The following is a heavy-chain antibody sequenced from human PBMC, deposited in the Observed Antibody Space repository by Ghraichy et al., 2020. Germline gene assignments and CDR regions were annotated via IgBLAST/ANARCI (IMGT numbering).Heavy chain of an antibody. Sequence: GESLNISCAASGFTFSSYAMNWVRQAPGKGLEWVSAISGSGGSTYYADSVKGRFTISRDNSKNTLYLQMTSLRAEDTAVYYCAKGQTILVVPAGIFSDGMDVWGQGTTVTVSS. J-gene: IGHJ6*02. V-gene: IGHV3-23*01. D-gene: IGHD2-2*02. CDR1: GFTFSSYA. CDR2: ISGSGGST. CDR3: AKGQTILVVPAGIFSDGMDV.